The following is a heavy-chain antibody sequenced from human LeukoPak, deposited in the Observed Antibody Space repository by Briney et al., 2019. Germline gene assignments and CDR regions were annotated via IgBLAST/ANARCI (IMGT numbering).Heavy chain of an antibody. CDR2: IYPGDGST. CDR3: ARVYYDYVWGSSLDAFDI. CDR1: GYTFTSNY. J-gene: IGHJ3*02. V-gene: IGHV1-46*01. Sequence: GASVKVSCKASGYTFTSNYIHWVRQAPGQGLEWMGMIYPGDGSTSYAQKFQGRVTITADESTSTAYMELSSLRSEDTAVYYCARVYYDYVWGSSLDAFDIWGQGTMVTVSS. D-gene: IGHD3-16*01.